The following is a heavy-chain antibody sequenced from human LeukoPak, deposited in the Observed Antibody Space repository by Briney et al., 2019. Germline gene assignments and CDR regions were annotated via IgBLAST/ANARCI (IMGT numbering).Heavy chain of an antibody. CDR3: ARVYVAVAGTRAQNWFDP. CDR2: ISAYNGNT. J-gene: IGHJ5*02. D-gene: IGHD6-19*01. CDR1: GYTFTSYG. V-gene: IGHV1-18*01. Sequence: ASVKVSCKASGYTFTSYGISWVRQAPGQGLEWMGWISAYNGNTNYAQKLQGRVTMTTDTSTSTAYMGLRSLRSDDTAVYYCARVYVAVAGTRAQNWFDPWGQGTLVTVSS.